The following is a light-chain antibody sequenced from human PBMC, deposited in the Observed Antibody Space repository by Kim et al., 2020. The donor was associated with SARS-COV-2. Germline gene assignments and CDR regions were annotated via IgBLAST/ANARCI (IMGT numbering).Light chain of an antibody. CDR3: VLYMGSGISM. CDR2: NTD. V-gene: IGLV8-61*01. J-gene: IGLJ3*02. Sequence: GRTVTLTCGWTSGPVCTGYSASRFQLTPCQAPRPLILNTDARSSGVPDRFSGSIRGSKAALTIAGAQAEDEADYYCVLYMGSGISMFGGGTQLTVL. CDR1: SGPVCTGYS.